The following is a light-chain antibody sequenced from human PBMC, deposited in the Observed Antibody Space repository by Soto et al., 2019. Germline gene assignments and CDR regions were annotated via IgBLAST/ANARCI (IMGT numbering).Light chain of an antibody. Sequence: DIQMTQSPSSLSASVGDRITITCRASQGISNYLAWYQQKPGKVPKVLIYAASTLQSGVPSRFSGSGSGTDFTLTISSLQPDDXXXXXXXKYXNAPWTFGQGTKVEIK. CDR1: QGISNY. J-gene: IGKJ1*01. V-gene: IGKV1-27*01. CDR2: AAS. CDR3: XKYXNAPWT.